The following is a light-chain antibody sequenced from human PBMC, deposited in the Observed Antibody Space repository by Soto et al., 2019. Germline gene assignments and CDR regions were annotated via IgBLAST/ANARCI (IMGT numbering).Light chain of an antibody. CDR1: QRVSTN. Sequence: EIVMTPSPATLSVSPGERATLSCRASQRVSTNLVWYQQKPGQAPRLHIYGVSTRATGVPGRFSGTGSGTDCTLTSSKLQSEDSAVYYCQQNNHWWTSGQATKLEI. CDR3: QQNNHWWT. V-gene: IGKV3-15*01. J-gene: IGKJ1*01. CDR2: GVS.